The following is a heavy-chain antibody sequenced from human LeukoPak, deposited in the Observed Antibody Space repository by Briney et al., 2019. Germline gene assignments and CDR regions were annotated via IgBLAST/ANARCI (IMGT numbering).Heavy chain of an antibody. CDR1: GFTFSSYA. Sequence: GGSLRLSCAASGFTFSSYAMSWLRQAPGKGLEWVSAISGSGGSTYYADSVKGRFTISRDNSKSTLYLQMKSLRAEDTAVYYCARGGFGPSDALDIWGQGTMVTVSS. J-gene: IGHJ3*02. V-gene: IGHV3-23*01. CDR3: ARGGFGPSDALDI. CDR2: ISGSGGST. D-gene: IGHD3-10*01.